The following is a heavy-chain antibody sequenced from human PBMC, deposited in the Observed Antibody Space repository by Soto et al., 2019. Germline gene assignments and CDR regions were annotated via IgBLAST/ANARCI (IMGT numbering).Heavy chain of an antibody. CDR2: VIPMLSMS. Sequence: QVHLVQSGVEVKKPGSSVRVSCKASGDTFSSYTINWVRQAPGLGLEWMGRVIPMLSMSNYAPKFQGRVTMTGDRSTNTAYMELSSLRSEDTATYYCAGRDGSGSRAFDYWGQGALVTVSS. CDR3: AGRDGSGSRAFDY. V-gene: IGHV1-69*02. J-gene: IGHJ4*02. CDR1: GDTFSSYT. D-gene: IGHD3-10*01.